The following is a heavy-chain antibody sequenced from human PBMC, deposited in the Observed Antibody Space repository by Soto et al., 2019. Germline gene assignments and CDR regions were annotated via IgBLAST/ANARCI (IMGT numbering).Heavy chain of an antibody. Sequence: ASVKVSCKASGYTFTSYGISWVRQAPGQGLEWMGWISAYNGNTNYAQKLQGRVTMTTDTSTSTAYMELRSLRSDDTAVYYCARATLLGYCSGGSCYSDYYYGMDVWGQGTTVTSP. J-gene: IGHJ6*02. CDR3: ARATLLGYCSGGSCYSDYYYGMDV. V-gene: IGHV1-18*01. D-gene: IGHD2-15*01. CDR2: ISAYNGNT. CDR1: GYTFTSYG.